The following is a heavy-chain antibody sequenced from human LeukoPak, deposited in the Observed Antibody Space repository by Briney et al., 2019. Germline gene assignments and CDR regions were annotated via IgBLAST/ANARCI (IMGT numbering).Heavy chain of an antibody. J-gene: IGHJ3*02. D-gene: IGHD6-19*01. V-gene: IGHV3-23*01. CDR3: AKVRDSRDWYKDAFDI. Sequence: GGSLRLSCAASGFTFTSYAMSWVRQAPGKGLEWVSAITGSGDTTYYAASVKGRFTISRDNSKNTLYLQMSSLRAEDTAIYYCAKVRDSRDWYKDAFDIWGQGTMVTVSS. CDR2: ITGSGDTT. CDR1: GFTFTSYA.